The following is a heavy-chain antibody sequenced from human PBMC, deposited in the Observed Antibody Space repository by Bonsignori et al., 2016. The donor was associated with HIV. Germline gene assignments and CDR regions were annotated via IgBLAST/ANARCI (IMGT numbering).Heavy chain of an antibody. CDR3: ARHSSAGDDRDAFDI. CDR2: IYPGDSDT. CDR1: GYSFTSYW. Sequence: KVSCKGSGYSFTSYWIGWVRQMPGKGLEWMGIIYPGDSDTRYSPSFQGQVTISADKSISTAYLQWSSLKASDTAMYYCARHSSAGDDRDAFDIWGQGTMVTVSS. V-gene: IGHV5-51*01. J-gene: IGHJ3*02. D-gene: IGHD7-27*01.